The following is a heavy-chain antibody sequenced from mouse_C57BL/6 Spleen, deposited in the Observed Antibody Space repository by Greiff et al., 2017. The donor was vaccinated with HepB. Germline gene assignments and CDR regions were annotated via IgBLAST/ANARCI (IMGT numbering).Heavy chain of an antibody. D-gene: IGHD1-1*01. CDR3: AREGYYGSSWYFDV. J-gene: IGHJ1*03. CDR2: ISSGSSTI. V-gene: IGHV5-17*01. CDR1: GFTFSDYG. Sequence: VESGGGLVKPGGSLKLSCAASGFTFSDYGMHWVRQAPEKGLEWVAYISSGSSTIYYADTVKGRFTISRDNAKNTLFLQMTSLRSEDTAMYYCAREGYYGSSWYFDVWGTGTTVTVSS.